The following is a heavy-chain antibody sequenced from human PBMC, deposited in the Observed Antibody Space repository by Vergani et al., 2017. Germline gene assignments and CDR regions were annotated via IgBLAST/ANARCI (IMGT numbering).Heavy chain of an antibody. CDR1: GYTFTGYY. CDR3: AKDIFPAHCSSTSCHNYYYYGMDV. V-gene: IGHV1-2*02. D-gene: IGHD2-2*02. CDR2: INPNSGGT. Sequence: QVQLVQSGAEVKKPGASVKVSCKASGYTFTGYYMHWVRQAPGQGLEWMGWINPNSGGTNYAQKFQGRVTMTRDTSISTAYMELSRLRSDDTAVYYCAKDIFPAHCSSTSCHNYYYYGMDVWGQGTTVTVSS. J-gene: IGHJ6*02.